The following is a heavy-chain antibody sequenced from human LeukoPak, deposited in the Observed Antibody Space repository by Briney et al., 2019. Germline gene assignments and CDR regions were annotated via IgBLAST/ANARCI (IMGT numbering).Heavy chain of an antibody. CDR1: GYTFTSYY. V-gene: IGHV1-46*01. CDR2: INPSGGST. D-gene: IGHD3-10*01. J-gene: IGHJ4*02. CDR3: ATGEVRDSLYDY. Sequence: ASVKVSCKASGYTFTSYYMHWVRQAPGQGLEWMGIINPSGGSTSYAQKFQGRVTMTEDTSTDTAYMELSSLRSEDTAVYYCATGEVRDSLYDYWGQGTLVTVSS.